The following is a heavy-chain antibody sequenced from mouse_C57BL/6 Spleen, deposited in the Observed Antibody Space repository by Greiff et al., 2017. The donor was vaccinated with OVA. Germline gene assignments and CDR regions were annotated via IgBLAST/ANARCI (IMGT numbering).Heavy chain of an antibody. CDR1: GFTFSSYA. Sequence: EVKLVESGAGLVKPGGSLKLSCEASGFTFSSYAMYWVRQTPEKRLEWVANLSSGGGYISSADTVKGRFTFSRDNATNTLYLQMSSLKTEDTAMYYCAREDYNDYFDYWGQGTTRTVSS. D-gene: IGHD1-3*01. CDR2: LSSGGGYI. V-gene: IGHV5S21*01. CDR3: AREDYNDYFDY. J-gene: IGHJ2*01.